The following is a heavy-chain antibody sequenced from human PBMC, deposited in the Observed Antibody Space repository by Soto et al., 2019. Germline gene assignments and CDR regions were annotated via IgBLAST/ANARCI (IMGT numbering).Heavy chain of an antibody. CDR1: GFTFNNYW. D-gene: IGHD4-17*01. CDR3: GTTFDY. V-gene: IGHV3-74*01. Sequence: GSLRLSCAAPGFTFNNYWMHWVRQAPGKGLVWVSGINNDGSLTFYADSVKGRFTISTDSAKSTLYLQMNSLTAEDTAVYYCGTTFDYWGQGTLVTVSS. J-gene: IGHJ4*02. CDR2: INNDGSLT.